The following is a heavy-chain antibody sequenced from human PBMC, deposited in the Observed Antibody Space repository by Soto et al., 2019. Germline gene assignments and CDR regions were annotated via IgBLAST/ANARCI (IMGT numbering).Heavy chain of an antibody. J-gene: IGHJ4*02. Sequence: EVQLVESGGGLVQPGRSLRLSCAASGFTFDDYAMHWVRQAQGKGLEWVSGISWNSGSIGYADSVKGRFTISRDNAKSSLYLQMNSLRAEDTALYYCAKAPNSHDHFDDWGQGTLVTVSS. D-gene: IGHD1-1*01. CDR1: GFTFDDYA. CDR3: AKAPNSHDHFDD. CDR2: ISWNSGSI. V-gene: IGHV3-9*01.